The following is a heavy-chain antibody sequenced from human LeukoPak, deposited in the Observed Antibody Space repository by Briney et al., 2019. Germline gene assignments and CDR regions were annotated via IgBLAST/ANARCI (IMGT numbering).Heavy chain of an antibody. CDR2: ISWNSGSI. J-gene: IGHJ4*02. Sequence: PGGPLRLSCAASGFTFDDYAMHWVRQAPGKGLEWVSGISWNSGSIGYADSVKGRFTISRDNAKNSLYLQMNSLRAEDTALYYCAKVPAPGIAAAGPDYWGQGTLVTVSS. CDR3: AKVPAPGIAAAGPDY. CDR1: GFTFDDYA. V-gene: IGHV3-9*01. D-gene: IGHD6-13*01.